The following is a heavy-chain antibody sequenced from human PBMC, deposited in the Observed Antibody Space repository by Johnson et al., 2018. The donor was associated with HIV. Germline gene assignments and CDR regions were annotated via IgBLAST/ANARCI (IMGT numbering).Heavy chain of an antibody. D-gene: IGHD4-17*01. CDR2: IRSSGSTI. Sequence: QVQLVESGGGLVKPGGSLRVSCAASGFTFSDYSMSWIRQAPGKGLEWVSYIRSSGSTIYYADSVKGRFTISSDNSKHTLYLQMNSLRAEDTAVYYCAREKTTPDAFDIWGQGTMVTVSS. J-gene: IGHJ3*02. V-gene: IGHV3-11*04. CDR3: AREKTTPDAFDI. CDR1: GFTFSDYS.